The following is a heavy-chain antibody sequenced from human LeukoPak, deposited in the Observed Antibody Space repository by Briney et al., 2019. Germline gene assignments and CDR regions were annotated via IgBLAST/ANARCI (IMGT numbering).Heavy chain of an antibody. J-gene: IGHJ4*02. D-gene: IGHD3-9*01. Sequence: PSETLSLTCAVYGGSFSGYYWSWIRQPPGEGLEWIGEINHSGSTNYNPSLKSRVTISVDTSKNQFSLKLSSVTAADTAVYYCARGWFRYYDILTGPPVFEYWGQGTLVTVSS. CDR3: ARGWFRYYDILTGPPVFEY. CDR2: INHSGST. CDR1: GGSFSGYY. V-gene: IGHV4-34*01.